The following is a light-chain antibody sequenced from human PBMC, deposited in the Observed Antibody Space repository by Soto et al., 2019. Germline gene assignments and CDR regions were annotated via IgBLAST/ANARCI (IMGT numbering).Light chain of an antibody. J-gene: IGLJ2*01. V-gene: IGLV2-14*01. Sequence: QSALTQPASVSGSPGQSITISCTGTSSDVGGYNYVSWYQQHPGKAPKLMIFDVSNRPSGVSNRLSGSKSGNTASLTISGRQAEDEADYYCSSYTNSNARVVFGGGTKLTVL. CDR1: SSDVGGYNY. CDR3: SSYTNSNARVV. CDR2: DVS.